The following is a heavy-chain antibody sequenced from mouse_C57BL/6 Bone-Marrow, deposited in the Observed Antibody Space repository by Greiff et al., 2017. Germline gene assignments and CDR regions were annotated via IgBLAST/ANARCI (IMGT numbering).Heavy chain of an antibody. D-gene: IGHD4-1*01. Sequence: EVHLVESGPGLVKPSQSLSLTCSVTGYSITSGYYWNWIRQFPGNKLEWMGYIRYDGSNNYNPSLKNRISITRDTSKNQFFLKLNSVTTEDTAAYYCARAGLGPAWFAYWGQGTLVTVSA. V-gene: IGHV3-6*01. CDR2: IRYDGSN. CDR1: GYSITSGYY. J-gene: IGHJ3*01. CDR3: ARAGLGPAWFAY.